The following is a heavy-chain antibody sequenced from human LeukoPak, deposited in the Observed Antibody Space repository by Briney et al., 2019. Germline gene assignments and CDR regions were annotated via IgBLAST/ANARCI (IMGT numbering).Heavy chain of an antibody. V-gene: IGHV3-48*01. J-gene: IGHJ5*02. CDR3: ARAAQAVAGTFDP. CDR1: GFTFSSYS. Sequence: GGSLRLSCAASGFTFSSYSMNWVRQAPGKGLEWVSYISSSSSTIYYADSVKGRFTISRDNAKNSLYLQMNSLRAEDTAVYYCARAAQAVAGTFDPWGQGTLVTVSS. D-gene: IGHD6-19*01. CDR2: ISSSSSTI.